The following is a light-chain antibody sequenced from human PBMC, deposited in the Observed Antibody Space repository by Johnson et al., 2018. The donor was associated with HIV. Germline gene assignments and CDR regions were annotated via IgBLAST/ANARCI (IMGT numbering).Light chain of an antibody. CDR1: SSNIGRNS. J-gene: IGLJ1*01. CDR3: GTWDSSLSDYV. Sequence: QSILTQPPSVSAAPGQKVTIPCSGSSSNIGRNSVSWYQQLPGTAPKLLIYESNKRPSGIPDRFSGSKSGTSATLGITRLQTGDEADYYCGTWDSSLSDYVFGTGTKVTVL. V-gene: IGLV1-51*02. CDR2: ESN.